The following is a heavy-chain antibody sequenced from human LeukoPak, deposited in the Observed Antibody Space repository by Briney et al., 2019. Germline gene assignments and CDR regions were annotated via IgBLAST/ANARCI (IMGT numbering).Heavy chain of an antibody. CDR3: AKAIGHSSNLPLGE. CDR2: IYTGGNT. Sequence: GGSLRLSCAASGFTFDSNYLSWVRQAPGKGLEWVSTIYTGGNTYYAASVKGRFTISRDFSKNTLFFQMNSLRAEDTAIYYCAKAIGHSSNLPLGEWGQGTLVIVSS. D-gene: IGHD6-19*01. V-gene: IGHV3-53*01. J-gene: IGHJ4*02. CDR1: GFTFDSNY.